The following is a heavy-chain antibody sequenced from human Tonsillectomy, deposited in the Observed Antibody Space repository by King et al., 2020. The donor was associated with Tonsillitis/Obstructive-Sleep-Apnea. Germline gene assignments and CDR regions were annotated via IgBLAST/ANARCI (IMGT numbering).Heavy chain of an antibody. CDR1: GGSISSYY. CDR3: AREDNSSSSAYFDY. V-gene: IGHV4-59*01. D-gene: IGHD6-6*01. CDR2: IYYSGST. J-gene: IGHJ4*02. Sequence: QLQESGPGLVKPSETLSLTCTVSGGSISSYYWSWVRQPPGKGLEWIGYIYYSGSTNYNPSLKSRVTISVDTSKNQFSLKLSYVTAADTAVYYCAREDNSSSSAYFDYWGQGTLVTVSS.